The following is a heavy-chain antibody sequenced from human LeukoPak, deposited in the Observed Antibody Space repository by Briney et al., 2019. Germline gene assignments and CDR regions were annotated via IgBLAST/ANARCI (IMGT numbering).Heavy chain of an antibody. Sequence: SETLSLTCTVSGGSISSFYWSWIRQPPGKGLEWIGFIYYSGTTKYNPSFESRVTMSVDRSRKQFSLNLSSVTAADTAIYYCAKDRYYGSGTYNDYWGQGTLVTVSS. V-gene: IGHV4-59*01. D-gene: IGHD3-10*01. CDR3: AKDRYYGSGTYNDY. CDR2: IYYSGTT. CDR1: GGSISSFY. J-gene: IGHJ4*02.